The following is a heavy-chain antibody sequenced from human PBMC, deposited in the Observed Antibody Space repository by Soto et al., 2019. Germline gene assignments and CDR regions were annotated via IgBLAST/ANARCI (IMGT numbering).Heavy chain of an antibody. D-gene: IGHD6-6*01. J-gene: IGHJ4*02. CDR3: ARTKDYSSSLDY. Sequence: PSETLSLTCTVSGGSSSSGGYYWTWIRQHPGKGLEWIGCIYYSGRTYDSPSLKSRVTISVDTSKRQFSLKLSSVTAADTAIYYCARTKDYSSSLDYWGQGALVTVSS. V-gene: IGHV4-31*03. CDR1: GGSSSSGGYY. CDR2: IYYSGRT.